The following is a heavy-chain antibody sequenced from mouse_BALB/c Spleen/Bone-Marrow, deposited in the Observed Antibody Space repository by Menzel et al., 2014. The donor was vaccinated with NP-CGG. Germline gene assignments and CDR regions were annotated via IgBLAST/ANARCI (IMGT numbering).Heavy chain of an antibody. Sequence: QVQLQQPGAELVKPGASVKLPCKASGYTFTSYWMHWVKQRPGQGLEWIGEINPSNGRTNYNETFKSKATLTVDKSSTTAYMQLSSLTSDDSAVYYRARYGNYDAMDYWGQGTSVTVSS. D-gene: IGHD2-1*01. J-gene: IGHJ4*01. V-gene: IGHV1S81*02. CDR2: INPSNGRT. CDR1: GYTFTSYW. CDR3: ARYGNYDAMDY.